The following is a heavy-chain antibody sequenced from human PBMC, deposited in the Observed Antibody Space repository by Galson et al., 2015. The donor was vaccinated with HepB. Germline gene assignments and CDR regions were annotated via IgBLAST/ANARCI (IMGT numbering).Heavy chain of an antibody. CDR3: ARDSGPVRGYTYGPFDY. CDR1: GFAFSAYS. CDR2: ISSTSSTI. Sequence: SLRLSCAASGFAFSAYSMNWVHQAPGKGLEWVSYISSTSSTIYYTGSVTGRFTISRDNAKNSLYLQMNSLTDEDTAVYYCARDSGPVRGYTYGPFDYWGQGTLVTVSS. D-gene: IGHD5-18*01. V-gene: IGHV3-48*02. J-gene: IGHJ4*02.